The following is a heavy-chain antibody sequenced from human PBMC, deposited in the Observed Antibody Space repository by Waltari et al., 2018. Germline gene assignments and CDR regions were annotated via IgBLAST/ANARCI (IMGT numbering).Heavy chain of an antibody. CDR3: ARGYGDYGESAFDI. CDR2: INHSVST. V-gene: IGHV4-34*01. D-gene: IGHD4-17*01. Sequence: QVQLQQWGAGLLKPSETLSLTCAVYGGSFSGYYWSWIRPPPGKGLEWIGEINHSVSTNYNPSLKSRVTISVDTSKNQFSLKLSSVTAADTAVYYCARGYGDYGESAFDIWGQGTMVTVSS. J-gene: IGHJ3*02. CDR1: GGSFSGYY.